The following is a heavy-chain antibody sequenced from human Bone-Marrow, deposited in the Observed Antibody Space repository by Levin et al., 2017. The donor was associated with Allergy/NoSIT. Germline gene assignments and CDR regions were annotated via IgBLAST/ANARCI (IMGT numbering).Heavy chain of an antibody. CDR3: ARDSNAFDP. CDR2: ISSSGSTI. Sequence: LSLTCAASGFTFSDSYMSWIRQAPGKGLEWVSYISSSGSTIYYADSVKGRFTISRDNAKNSLYLQMNSLRAEDTAVYYCARDSNAFDPWGQGTLVTVSS. J-gene: IGHJ5*02. D-gene: IGHD4-11*01. V-gene: IGHV3-11*01. CDR1: GFTFSDSY.